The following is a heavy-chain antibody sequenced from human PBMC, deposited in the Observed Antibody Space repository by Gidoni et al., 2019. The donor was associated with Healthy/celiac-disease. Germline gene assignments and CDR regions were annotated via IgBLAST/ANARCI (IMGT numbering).Heavy chain of an antibody. CDR3: TTDRVYTAMATVGMDV. V-gene: IGHV3-15*07. J-gene: IGHJ6*02. Sequence: EVQLVESGGGLVTPGGSLRLSFAASGFTFSNAWMHWVRQAPGKGLEGVGRIKSKTDGGTTDYAAPVKGRFTISRDDSKNTLYLQMNSLKTEDTAVYYCTTDRVYTAMATVGMDVWGQGTTVTVSS. CDR2: IKSKTDGGTT. CDR1: GFTFSNAW. D-gene: IGHD5-18*01.